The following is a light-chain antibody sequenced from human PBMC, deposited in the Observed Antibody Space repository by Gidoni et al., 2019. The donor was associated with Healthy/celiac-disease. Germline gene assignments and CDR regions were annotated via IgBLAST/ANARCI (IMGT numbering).Light chain of an antibody. J-gene: IGLJ2*01. CDR3: ATGDDGLYGSVV. V-gene: IGLV1-44*01. CDR1: SSNIGSNT. Sequence: QSVLTQPPSASGTPGQRVTISCSGSSSNIGSNTVNWYQRLPGTAPKLLIHSNNQRPSGVPDRFSCSKSGTSASLAISGLQSEDEADYYCATGDDGLYGSVVFGGGTKLTVL. CDR2: SNN.